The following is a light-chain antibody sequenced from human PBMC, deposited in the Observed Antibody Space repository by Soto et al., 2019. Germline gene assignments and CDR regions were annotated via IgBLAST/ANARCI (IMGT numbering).Light chain of an antibody. CDR3: SSYAGSSNV. CDR2: EVN. V-gene: IGLV2-8*01. Sequence: QSVLTQPPSASGSPGQSVAISCTGTSSDVGGYNYVFWYQQHPGKAPKLMIYEVNKRPSGVPDRFSGSKSGNTASLTVSGLQAEDEADYYCSSYAGSSNVFGTGTKLTVL. J-gene: IGLJ1*01. CDR1: SSDVGGYNY.